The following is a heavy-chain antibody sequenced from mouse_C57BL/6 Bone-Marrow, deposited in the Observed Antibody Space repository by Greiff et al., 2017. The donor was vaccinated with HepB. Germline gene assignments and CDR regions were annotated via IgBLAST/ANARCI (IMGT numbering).Heavy chain of an antibody. CDR3: ARSIYYGNYRFDY. D-gene: IGHD2-1*01. J-gene: IGHJ2*01. CDR2: IYPSDSET. CDR1: GYTFTSYW. V-gene: IGHV1-61*01. Sequence: VQLQQPGAELVRPGSSVKLSCKASGYTFTSYWMDWVKQRPGQGLEWIGNIYPSDSETYYNQKFKDKATLTVDKSSSTAYMQLSSLTSEDSAVYYCARSIYYGNYRFDYWGQGTTLTVSS.